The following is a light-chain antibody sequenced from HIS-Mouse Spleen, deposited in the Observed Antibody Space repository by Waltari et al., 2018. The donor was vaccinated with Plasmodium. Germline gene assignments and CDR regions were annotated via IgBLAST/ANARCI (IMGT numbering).Light chain of an antibody. V-gene: IGLV2-11*01. CDR2: DVS. CDR1: SSDVGGYNY. J-gene: IGLJ1*01. CDR3: CSYAGSYTYV. Sequence: QSALTQPRSVSGSPGQSVTISCTGTSSDVGGYNYVSWYQQHPGKAPKRMIYDVSNRPSGVPVRFSGSKSGNTASLTISGLQAEDEADYYCCSYAGSYTYVFGTGTKVTVL.